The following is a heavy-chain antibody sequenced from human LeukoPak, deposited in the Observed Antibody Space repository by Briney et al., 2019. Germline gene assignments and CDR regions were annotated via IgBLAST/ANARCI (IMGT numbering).Heavy chain of an antibody. V-gene: IGHV1-69*05. D-gene: IGHD5-18*01. CDR2: IIPIFGTA. CDR1: GGTFSSYA. CDR3: ASGILGYSYGSHFDY. J-gene: IGHJ4*02. Sequence: SVKVSCKASGGTFSSYAISWVPQAPGQGLEWMGRIIPIFGTANYAQKFQGRVTITTDESTSTAYMELSSLRSEDTAVYYCASGILGYSYGSHFDYWGQGTLVTVSS.